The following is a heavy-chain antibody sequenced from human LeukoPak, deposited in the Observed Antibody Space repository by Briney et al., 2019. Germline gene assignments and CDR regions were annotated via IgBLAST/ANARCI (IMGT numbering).Heavy chain of an antibody. Sequence: GGSLRLSCAASGFTVSSNYMSWVRQAPGKGLEWVSVIYSGGSTYYADSVKGRFTLSRDNSKNTLYLQMNSLRAEDTAVYYCARGLRYSTGWFYFDCWGQGTLVTVSS. V-gene: IGHV3-66*01. CDR3: ARGLRYSTGWFYFDC. CDR1: GFTVSSNY. J-gene: IGHJ4*02. D-gene: IGHD6-19*01. CDR2: IYSGGST.